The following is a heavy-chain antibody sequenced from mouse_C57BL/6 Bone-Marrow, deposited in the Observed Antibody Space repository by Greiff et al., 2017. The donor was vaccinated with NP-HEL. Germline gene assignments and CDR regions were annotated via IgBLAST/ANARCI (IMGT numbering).Heavy chain of an antibody. V-gene: IGHV1-50*01. CDR2: IDPSDSYT. CDR1: GYTFTSYW. Sequence: QVQLQQPGAELVKPGASVKLSCKASGYTFTSYWMQWVKQRPGQGLEWIGEIDPSDSYTNYNQKFKGKATLTVDTSSSTAYMQLSSLTSEDSAVYYCARERGWDGFDYWGQGTTLTVSP. J-gene: IGHJ2*01. D-gene: IGHD4-1*01. CDR3: ARERGWDGFDY.